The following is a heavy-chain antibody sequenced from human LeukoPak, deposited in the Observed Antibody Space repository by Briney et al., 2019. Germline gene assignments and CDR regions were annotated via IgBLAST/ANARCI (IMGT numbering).Heavy chain of an antibody. CDR1: GGTFSSYA. D-gene: IGHD5-18*01. V-gene: IGHV1-69*01. CDR3: ARRRSIQLWASFDY. J-gene: IGHJ4*02. CDR2: IIPIFGTA. Sequence: SVKVSCKASGGTFSSYAISWVRQAPGQGPEWMGGIIPIFGTANYAQKFQGRVTITADESTSTAYMELSSLRSEDTAVYYCARRRSIQLWASFDYWGQGTLVTVSS.